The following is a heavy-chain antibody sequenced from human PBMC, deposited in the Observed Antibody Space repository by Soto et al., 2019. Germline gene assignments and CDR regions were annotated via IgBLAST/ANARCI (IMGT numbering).Heavy chain of an antibody. CDR1: GGSFSGYY. V-gene: IGHV4-34*01. D-gene: IGHD5-18*01. Sequence: QVQLQQWGAGLLKPSETLSLTCAVYGGSFSGYYWSWIRQPPGKGLEWSGEINHSGSTNYNPSLKSRVTISVDTSKNQFSLKLSSVTAADTAVYYCARASNKRGNSYGPDYWGQGTLVTVSS. CDR2: INHSGST. J-gene: IGHJ4*02. CDR3: ARASNKRGNSYGPDY.